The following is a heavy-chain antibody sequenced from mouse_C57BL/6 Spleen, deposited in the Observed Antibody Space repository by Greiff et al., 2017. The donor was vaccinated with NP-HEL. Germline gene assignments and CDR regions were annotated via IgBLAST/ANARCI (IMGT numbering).Heavy chain of an antibody. CDR2: IYPGSGST. J-gene: IGHJ4*01. CDR3: ARSDYYRTNAMDY. CDR1: GYTFTSYW. Sequence: QVQLQQPGAELVKPGASVKMSCKASGYTFTSYWITWVKQRPGQGLEWIGDIYPGSGSTNYNEKFKSKATLTVDTSSSTAYMQLSSLTSEDSAVYYCARSDYYRTNAMDYWGQGTSVTVSS. V-gene: IGHV1-55*01. D-gene: IGHD1-1*01.